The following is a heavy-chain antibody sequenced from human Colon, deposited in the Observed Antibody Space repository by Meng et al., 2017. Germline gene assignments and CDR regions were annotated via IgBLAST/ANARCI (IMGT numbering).Heavy chain of an antibody. J-gene: IGHJ4*02. CDR2: TYYRSKWYN. CDR3: ARDSSSSAYSPFDY. CDR1: GDSVSSNSDA. D-gene: IGHD3-22*01. Sequence: QVHRHQSGPGLVKPSQTLSLTCAISGDSVSSNSDAWNWIRQSPSRGLEWLGRTYYRSKWYNDYAVSVKSRITINPDTSKNQFSLQLNSVTPEDTAVYYCARDSSSSAYSPFDYWGQGTLVTVSS. V-gene: IGHV6-1*01.